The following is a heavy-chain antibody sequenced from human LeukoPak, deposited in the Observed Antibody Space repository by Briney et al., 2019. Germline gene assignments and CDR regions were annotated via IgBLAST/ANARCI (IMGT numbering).Heavy chain of an antibody. J-gene: IGHJ4*02. CDR3: AVQRGLDY. Sequence: GRSLRLSCAASGFSFSSYTLNWVRQAPGKGLEWVSAISSSSGYRYYADSVKGRFTISRDNAKNSLFLQMNSLRAEDTAVYYCAVQRGLDYWGQGTLVTVSS. CDR2: ISSSSGYR. D-gene: IGHD3-22*01. CDR1: GFSFSSYT. V-gene: IGHV3-21*01.